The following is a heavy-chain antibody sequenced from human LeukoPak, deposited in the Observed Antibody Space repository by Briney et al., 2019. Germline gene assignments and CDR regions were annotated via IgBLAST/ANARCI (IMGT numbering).Heavy chain of an antibody. J-gene: IGHJ4*02. V-gene: IGHV3-15*01. Sequence: PGGSLRLSCAASGFTLTNAWMHWVRQAPGKGLEWVGRIKSKTDGGTTDCAAPVKGRFAISRDDSNNTLSLQMNSLKTEDTAAYYCTTAQWLGAHWGQGTLVTVSS. D-gene: IGHD6-19*01. CDR2: IKSKTDGGTT. CDR1: GFTLTNAW. CDR3: TTAQWLGAH.